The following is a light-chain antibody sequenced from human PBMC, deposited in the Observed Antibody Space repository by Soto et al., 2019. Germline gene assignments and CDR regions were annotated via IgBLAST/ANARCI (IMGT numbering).Light chain of an antibody. V-gene: IGKV3-20*01. J-gene: IGKJ1*01. CDR2: DAS. Sequence: EIVWTQSPGTLSLSPGERATLSCRASQSVSRSLLAWYQQKPGQAPRLLIYDASTRATGIPDRFSGSGSGTDFTLTISRLEPEDFAVYYCQQYGSSPRTFGQGTKVEIK. CDR1: QSVSRSL. CDR3: QQYGSSPRT.